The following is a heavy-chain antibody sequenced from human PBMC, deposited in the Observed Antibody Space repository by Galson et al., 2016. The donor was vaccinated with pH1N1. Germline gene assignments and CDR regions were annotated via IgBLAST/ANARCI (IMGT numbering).Heavy chain of an antibody. V-gene: IGHV3-9*01. J-gene: IGHJ4*02. D-gene: IGHD5-18*01. CDR2: ISWNSGSI. Sequence: SLRLSCAASGFTFDDYAMYWVRQAPGRGLEWVSGISWNSGSIGYADSVKGRFTISRDNAKNSPYLQMNSLRAEDTALYYCAKVSGYSYGQFDYWGQGTLVTVSS. CDR1: GFTFDDYA. CDR3: AKVSGYSYGQFDY.